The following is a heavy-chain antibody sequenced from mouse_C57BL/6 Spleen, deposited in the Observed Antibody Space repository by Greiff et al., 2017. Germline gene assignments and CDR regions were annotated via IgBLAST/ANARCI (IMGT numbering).Heavy chain of an antibody. Sequence: QVQLQQSGPELVKPGALVKISCKASGYAFSSSWMNWVKQRPGKGLEWIGRIYPGDGVTNYNGKFKGKATLTADKSSSTAYMQLSSLTSEDSAVYFCATTTVVAKDWYFDVWGTGTTVTVSS. V-gene: IGHV1-82*01. CDR2: IYPGDGVT. CDR3: ATTTVVAKDWYFDV. D-gene: IGHD1-1*01. J-gene: IGHJ1*03. CDR1: GYAFSSSW.